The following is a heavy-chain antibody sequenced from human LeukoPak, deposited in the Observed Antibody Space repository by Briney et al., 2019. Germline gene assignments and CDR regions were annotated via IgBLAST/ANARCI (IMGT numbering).Heavy chain of an antibody. V-gene: IGHV3-7*01. CDR1: GFTFSSYW. D-gene: IGHD3-3*01. CDR3: ARDSVGPYYDFWSGP. CDR2: IKQDGSGK. J-gene: IGHJ5*02. Sequence: GGSLRPSCAASGFTFSSYWMSWVRQAPGKGLEWVANIKQDGSGKYYVDSVKGRFTISRDNAKNSLYLQMNSLRAEDTAVYYCARDSVGPYYDFWSGPWGQGTLVTVSS.